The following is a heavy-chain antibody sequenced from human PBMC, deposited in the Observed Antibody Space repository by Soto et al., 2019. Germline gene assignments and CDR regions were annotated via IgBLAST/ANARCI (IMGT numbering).Heavy chain of an antibody. Sequence: GESLKISCKGSGYSFPSFWIGWVRQMPGKGLEWMGIIYPGDHETRYSPSFHGKVTISADKSINTAYLQWNSLEASDTAFYFCARSPRSSPYFDYWGQGALVTVSS. CDR1: GYSFPSFW. V-gene: IGHV5-51*01. J-gene: IGHJ4*02. CDR3: ARSPRSSPYFDY. D-gene: IGHD6-13*01. CDR2: IYPGDHET.